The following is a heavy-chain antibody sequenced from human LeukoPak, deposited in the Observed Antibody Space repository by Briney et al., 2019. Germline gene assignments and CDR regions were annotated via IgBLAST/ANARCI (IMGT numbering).Heavy chain of an antibody. CDR1: GGSISSGGYS. CDR3: ARAGTYYYDSSGYYYEGNWFDP. J-gene: IGHJ5*02. CDR2: IYHSGST. D-gene: IGHD3-22*01. Sequence: PSETLSLTCAVSGGSISSGGYSWSWIRQPPGKGLEWIGYIYHSGSTYYNPSLKSRVTISVDRSKNQFSLKLSSVTAADTAVHYCARAGTYYYDSSGYYYEGNWFDPWGQGTLVTVSS. V-gene: IGHV4-30-2*01.